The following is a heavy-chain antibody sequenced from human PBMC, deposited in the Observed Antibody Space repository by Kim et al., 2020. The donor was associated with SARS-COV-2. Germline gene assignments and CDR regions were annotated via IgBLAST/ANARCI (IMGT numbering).Heavy chain of an antibody. CDR2: SR. Sequence: SRDYADSVKGRFTISRDNDKNTLYLQMSSLRAEDAAVYYCVKDEGLRYAEWGQGALVTVSS. J-gene: IGHJ4*02. V-gene: IGHV3-64D*06. D-gene: IGHD3-9*01. CDR3: VKDEGLRYAE.